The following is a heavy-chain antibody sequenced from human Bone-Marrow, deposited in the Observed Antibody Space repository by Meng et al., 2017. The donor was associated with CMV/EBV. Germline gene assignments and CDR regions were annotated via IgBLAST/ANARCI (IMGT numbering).Heavy chain of an antibody. CDR1: GFTFVDYG. CDR2: INWNSDTI. D-gene: IGHD1-26*01. Sequence: SLKISCAASGFTFVDYGMHWVRQAPGKGLEWVSGINWNSDTIAYADSVKGRFTISRDNAKNSLYLQMDTLGPEDMALYYCAKDLSYEGRGGVGYWGQGALVTVSS. CDR3: AKDLSYEGRGGVGY. V-gene: IGHV3-9*03. J-gene: IGHJ4*02.